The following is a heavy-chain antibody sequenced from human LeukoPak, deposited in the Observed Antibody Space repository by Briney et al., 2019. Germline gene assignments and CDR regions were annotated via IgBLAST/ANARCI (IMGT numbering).Heavy chain of an antibody. J-gene: IGHJ4*02. V-gene: IGHV3-21*01. D-gene: IGHD6-13*01. CDR3: AKDSTFDWVAAAGTSFDY. CDR2: ISSSSSSYI. Sequence: GGSLRLSCAASGFTFSSYSMNWVRQAPGKGLEWVSSISSSSSSYIYYADSVKGRFTISRDNSKNTLYLQMNSLRAEDTAVYYCAKDSTFDWVAAAGTSFDYWGQGTLVTVSS. CDR1: GFTFSSYS.